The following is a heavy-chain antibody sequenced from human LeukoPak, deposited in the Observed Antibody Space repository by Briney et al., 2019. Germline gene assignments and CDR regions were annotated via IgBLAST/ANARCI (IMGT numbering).Heavy chain of an antibody. D-gene: IGHD3-3*01. CDR2: IIPIFGTA. Sequence: SVKVSCKASRGTFSSYAISWVRQAPGQGLEWMGGIIPIFGTANYAQKFQGRVTITADKSTSTAYMELSSLRSEDTAVYYCARGYYQTILTYYYYGMDVWGKGTTVTVSS. V-gene: IGHV1-69*06. CDR3: ARGYYQTILTYYYYGMDV. J-gene: IGHJ6*04. CDR1: RGTFSSYA.